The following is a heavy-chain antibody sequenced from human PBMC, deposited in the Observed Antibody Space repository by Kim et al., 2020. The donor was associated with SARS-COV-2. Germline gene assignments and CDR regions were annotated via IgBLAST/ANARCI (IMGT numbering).Heavy chain of an antibody. Sequence: ASVKVSCKASGYTFTSYGISWVRQAPGQGLEWMGWISADNGNTNYAQKLQGRVTMTTDTSTSPAYMELRSLRSDDTAVYYCARDMRGYCSGGSCYSAYYFDYWCQGTLVTVSS. D-gene: IGHD2-15*01. CDR1: GYTFTSYG. CDR2: ISADNGNT. V-gene: IGHV1-18*01. J-gene: IGHJ4*02. CDR3: ARDMRGYCSGGSCYSAYYFDY.